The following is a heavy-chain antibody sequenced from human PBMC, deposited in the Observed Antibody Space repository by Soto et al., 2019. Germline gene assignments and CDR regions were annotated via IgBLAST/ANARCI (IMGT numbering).Heavy chain of an antibody. V-gene: IGHV3-23*01. CDR2: ISARGDST. J-gene: IGHJ6*02. Sequence: EVQLLESGGGLVQPGGSLRLSCAASGFNFKNYAMNWVRQAPGKGLEWASGISARGDSTYYADSERGRFTISRDNSNNTVFLRMSGLSVEDTAIYYCAKPERYASGMDVWGQGTTVTVSS. D-gene: IGHD2-2*01. CDR1: GFNFKNYA. CDR3: AKPERYASGMDV.